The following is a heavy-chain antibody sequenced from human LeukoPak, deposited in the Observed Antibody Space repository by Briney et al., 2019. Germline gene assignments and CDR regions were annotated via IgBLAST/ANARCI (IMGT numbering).Heavy chain of an antibody. Sequence: PSETLSLTCTASGGSISSSYYYWGWIRQPPGKGLEWIGSIYYSGSTYYNPSLKSRVTISVDTSRNQFSLKLSSVTAADTAVYYCASLAVAGLSEGYWGQGTLVIVSS. CDR2: IYYSGST. CDR3: ASLAVAGLSEGY. CDR1: GGSISSSYYY. V-gene: IGHV4-39*01. J-gene: IGHJ4*02. D-gene: IGHD6-19*01.